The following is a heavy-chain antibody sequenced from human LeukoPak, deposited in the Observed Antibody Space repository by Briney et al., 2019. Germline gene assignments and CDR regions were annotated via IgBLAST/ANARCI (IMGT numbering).Heavy chain of an antibody. CDR3: ARLDGDSLFDY. CDR1: GGSISSSSYS. Sequence: PSETLSLTCTVSGGSISSSSYSWGWIRQPPGKGLEWIGSIYYSGSTYYTPSLKRRVTISVDTSKNQFSLKLSSVSAADTAVYYCARLDGDSLFDYWGQGTLVTVSS. CDR2: IYYSGST. J-gene: IGHJ4*02. V-gene: IGHV4-39*01. D-gene: IGHD4-17*01.